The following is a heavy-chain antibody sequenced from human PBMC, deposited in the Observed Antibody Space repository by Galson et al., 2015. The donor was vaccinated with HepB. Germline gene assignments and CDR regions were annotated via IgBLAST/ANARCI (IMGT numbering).Heavy chain of an antibody. CDR3: ARVQAGWFGELRSLIFDY. D-gene: IGHD3-10*01. CDR2: ISSSSSTI. V-gene: IGHV3-48*02. J-gene: IGHJ4*02. CDR1: GFTYSSYS. Sequence: SLRLSCADSGFTYSSYSMNWVRQAPGKGLEWVSYISSSSSTIYYADSVKGRFTISRDNAKNSLYLQMNSLRDEDTAVYYCARVQAGWFGELRSLIFDYWGQGTLVTVSS.